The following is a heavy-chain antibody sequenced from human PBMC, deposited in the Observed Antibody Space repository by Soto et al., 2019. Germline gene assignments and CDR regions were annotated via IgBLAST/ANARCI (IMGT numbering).Heavy chain of an antibody. D-gene: IGHD3-3*01. CDR1: GFTFSSYG. CDR2: ISYDGSNK. CDR3: AKDYYDFWSGYLDY. V-gene: IGHV3-30*18. J-gene: IGHJ4*02. Sequence: GGSLRLSCAASGFTFSSYGMHWVRQAPGKGLEWVAVISYDGSNKYYADYVKGRFTISRDNSKNTLYLQMNSLRAEDTAVYYCAKDYYDFWSGYLDYWGQGTLVTVSS.